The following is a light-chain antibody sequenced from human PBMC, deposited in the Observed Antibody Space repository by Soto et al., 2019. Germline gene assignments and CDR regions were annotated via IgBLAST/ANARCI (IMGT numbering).Light chain of an antibody. CDR2: GNS. Sequence: QSVLTQPPSVSGAPGQRVTISCTGSSSNIGAGYDVHWYQQLPGTAPKLLIYGNSNRPSGVPDRFSGSKSGTSASLAITGIQAEDEADYYCPSYDSSLSGWVFGGGTKVTVL. J-gene: IGLJ3*02. CDR3: PSYDSSLSGWV. CDR1: SSNIGAGYD. V-gene: IGLV1-40*01.